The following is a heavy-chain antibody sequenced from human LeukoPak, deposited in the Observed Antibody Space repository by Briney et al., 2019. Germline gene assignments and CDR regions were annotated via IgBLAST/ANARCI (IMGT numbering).Heavy chain of an antibody. J-gene: IGHJ5*02. CDR2: MVPKSGDT. D-gene: IGHD3-22*01. V-gene: IGHV1-8*01. Sequence: ASVKVSCKASGYTFTNNDINWVRQATGQGLEWMGWMVPKSGDTGFEQKFQGRLTMTRDTSIGTAYMELSSLRSDDTAVYYCARPDDSDYPPLRSWGQGTLVTVSS. CDR3: ARPDDSDYPPLRS. CDR1: GYTFTNND.